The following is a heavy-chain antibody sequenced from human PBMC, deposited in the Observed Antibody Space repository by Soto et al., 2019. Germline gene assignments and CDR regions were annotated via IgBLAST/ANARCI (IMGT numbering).Heavy chain of an antibody. CDR1: GFTFSSYG. D-gene: IGHD2-15*01. J-gene: IGHJ3*02. CDR2: IWYDGSNK. CDR3: ARDSCSGGSCYGGAFDI. Sequence: GGSLRLSCAASGFTFSSYGMHWVRQAPGKGLEWVAVIWYDGSNKYYADSVKGRFTISRDNSKNTLYLQMNSLRAEDTAVYYCARDSCSGGSCYGGAFDIWGQGTMVTVSS. V-gene: IGHV3-33*01.